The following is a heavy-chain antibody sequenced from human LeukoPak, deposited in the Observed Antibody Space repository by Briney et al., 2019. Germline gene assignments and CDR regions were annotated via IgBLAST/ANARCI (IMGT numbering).Heavy chain of an antibody. CDR3: ASVAYGSGSYHG. CDR1: GYTFTGYF. CDR2: INPNSGGT. V-gene: IGHV1-2*02. Sequence: ASVKVSCKASGYTFTGYFMHWVRQAPGQGLEWMGWINPNSGGTNYAQKFQGRVTMTRDTSISTAYMELSRLRSDDTAVYYCASVAYGSGSYHGWGQGTLVTVSS. D-gene: IGHD3-10*01. J-gene: IGHJ4*02.